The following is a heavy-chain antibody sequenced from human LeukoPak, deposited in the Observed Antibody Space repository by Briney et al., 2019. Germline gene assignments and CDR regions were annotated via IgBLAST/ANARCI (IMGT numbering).Heavy chain of an antibody. V-gene: IGHV3-33*01. Sequence: GGSLRLSCAASGFTFSSYGMHWVRQAPGKGLEGVAVIWYDGSNKYYADSEKGRFTISRDNSKNTLYLQMNSLGAEDTAVYYCARDAEELWLLGPRVPNYYYGMDVWGQGTTVTVSS. CDR3: ARDAEELWLLGPRVPNYYYGMDV. D-gene: IGHD5-18*01. CDR2: IWYDGSNK. J-gene: IGHJ6*02. CDR1: GFTFSSYG.